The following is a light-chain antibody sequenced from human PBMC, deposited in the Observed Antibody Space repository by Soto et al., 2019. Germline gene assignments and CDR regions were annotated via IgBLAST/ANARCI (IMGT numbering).Light chain of an antibody. Sequence: DIVMTQSPDSLAVSLGERATINCKSSQSVLYSSNNKNYLAWYQQKPGQPPKLLIYWASTRESGVPDRFSGRGSRTDFTLTISSLQAEDVAVYYCQQYYSTPWTFGQGTKVAIK. CDR2: WAS. J-gene: IGKJ1*01. CDR3: QQYYSTPWT. V-gene: IGKV4-1*01. CDR1: QSVLYSSNNKNY.